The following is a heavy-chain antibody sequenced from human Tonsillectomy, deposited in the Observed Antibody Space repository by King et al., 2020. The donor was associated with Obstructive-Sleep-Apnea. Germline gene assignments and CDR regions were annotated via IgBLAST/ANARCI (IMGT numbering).Heavy chain of an antibody. Sequence: QVQLVESGGGVVQPGRSLRLSCAASGFTFSSYVLHWVRQAPGKGLDWVALISYDGSNKYYADSVKGRFTISRDNSKKTLYLQMNSLRAEDTAVYYCARPPDYGSGSYPGPTFFDIWGQGTMVTVSS. CDR1: GFTFSSYV. CDR3: ARPPDYGSGSYPGPTFFDI. CDR2: ISYDGSNK. J-gene: IGHJ3*02. V-gene: IGHV3-30-3*01. D-gene: IGHD3-10*01.